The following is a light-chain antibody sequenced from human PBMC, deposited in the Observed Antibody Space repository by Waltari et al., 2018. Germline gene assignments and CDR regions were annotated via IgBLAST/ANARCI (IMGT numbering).Light chain of an antibody. J-gene: IGLJ3*02. V-gene: IGLV1-44*01. CDR1: SSNFGGIS. CDR2: ATN. Sequence: SVLTQPPSASGTPGQRVTIHCSGISSNFGGISVNWYQHHPGTAPKLPIYATNHRPSGVPDRFSASMSGTSAALAISGLQSEDEADYYCAAWDASLFGPWVFGGGTRLTVL. CDR3: AAWDASLFGPWV.